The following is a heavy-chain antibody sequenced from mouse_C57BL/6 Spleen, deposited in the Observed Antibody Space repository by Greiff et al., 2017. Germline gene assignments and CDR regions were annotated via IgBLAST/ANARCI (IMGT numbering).Heavy chain of an antibody. J-gene: IGHJ3*01. CDR2: IYPRSGNT. D-gene: IGHD2-3*01. CDR3: ARYDGYYGY. V-gene: IGHV1-81*01. CDR1: GYTFTSYG. Sequence: VQLQQSGAELARPGASVKLSCKASGYTFTSYGISWVKQRTGQGLEWIGEIYPRSGNTYYNEKFKGKATLTADTSSSTAYMELRSLTSEDSAVYFCARYDGYYGYWGQGTLVTVAA.